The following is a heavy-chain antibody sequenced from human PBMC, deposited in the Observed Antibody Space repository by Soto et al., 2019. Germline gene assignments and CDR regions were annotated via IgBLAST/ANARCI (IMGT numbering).Heavy chain of an antibody. Sequence: NWVRQATGQGLEWMGWMNPNSGNTGYAQKFQGRVTMTRNTSISTAYMELSSLRSEDTAVYYCARGGVLLWFGELLYVAKAILDVWGKGTTVTVSS. V-gene: IGHV1-8*01. CDR2: MNPNSGNT. D-gene: IGHD3-10*01. CDR3: ARGGVLLWFGELLYVAKAILDV. J-gene: IGHJ6*04.